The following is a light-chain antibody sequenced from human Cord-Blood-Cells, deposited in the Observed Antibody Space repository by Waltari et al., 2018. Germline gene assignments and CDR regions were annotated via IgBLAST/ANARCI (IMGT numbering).Light chain of an antibody. V-gene: IGLV2-23*02. CDR1: SSDGGSYYL. J-gene: IGLJ2*01. Sequence: QSALAQPASVSGSPGQSITISCTGTSSDGGSYYLVSWYQQHPGKAPTLMIYEVSKRPSGVSNRFSGSKSGNTASLTISGLQAEDEADYYCCSYAGSSTFVVFGGGTKLTVL. CDR2: EVS. CDR3: CSYAGSSTFVV.